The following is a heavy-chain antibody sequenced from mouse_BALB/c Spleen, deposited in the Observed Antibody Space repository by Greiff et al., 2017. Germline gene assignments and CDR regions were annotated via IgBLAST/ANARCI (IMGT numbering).Heavy chain of an antibody. J-gene: IGHJ4*01. CDR3: ARSDGYYVDDAMDY. V-gene: IGHV14-3*02. D-gene: IGHD2-3*01. CDR2: IVPENGNT. CDR1: GFNINDTY. Sequence: EVKLMESGAELVKPGASVKLSCTASGFNINDTYMHWVKQRPEQGLEWIGRIVPENGNTKYDPKLEGKSTITADTSSNTAYLQLSSLTSEDTTVVYYARSDGYYVDDAMDYWGQGTTVTVSS.